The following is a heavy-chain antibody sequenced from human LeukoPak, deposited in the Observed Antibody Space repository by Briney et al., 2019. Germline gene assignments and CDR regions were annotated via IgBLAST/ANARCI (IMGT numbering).Heavy chain of an antibody. J-gene: IGHJ5*02. CDR3: AREARFLAIFDP. V-gene: IGHV4-30-4*08. CDR2: IYYSGST. Sequence: PSQTLSLTCTVSGGSISSGDYYWSWIRQPPGKGLEWIGYIYYSGSTYYNPSLKSRVTISVDTSKNQFSLKLSSVTAADTAVYYCAREARFLAIFDPWGQGTLVTVSS. D-gene: IGHD3-3*01. CDR1: GGSISSGDYY.